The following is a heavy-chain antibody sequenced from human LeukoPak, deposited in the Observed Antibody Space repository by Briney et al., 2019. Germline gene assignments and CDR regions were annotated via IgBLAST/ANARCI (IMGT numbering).Heavy chain of an antibody. CDR1: GGSFSGYY. CDR3: ARARSRPPNAFDI. CDR2: INHSGST. V-gene: IGHV4-34*01. J-gene: IGHJ3*02. Sequence: PSETLSLTCAVYGGSFSGYYWSWIRQPPGKGLEWIGEINHSGSTKYNPSLQSRVTISEETSKNQFPRNLSSATGADTAGFYCARARSRPPNAFDIWGQGTMVTVSS.